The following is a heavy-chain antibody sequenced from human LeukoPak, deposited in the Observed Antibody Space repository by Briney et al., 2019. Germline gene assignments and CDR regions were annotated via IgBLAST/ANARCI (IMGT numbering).Heavy chain of an antibody. V-gene: IGHV3-11*04. Sequence: GGSLRLSCAASGFTFSDYYMTWIRQAPGKGLEWVSYISSSGSIIYYADSVKGRFIISRDNAKNSLYLQMNSLRAEDPAVYFCARVGYDSSGRFDYWGQGTLVTVSS. J-gene: IGHJ4*02. CDR3: ARVGYDSSGRFDY. CDR1: GFTFSDYY. D-gene: IGHD3-22*01. CDR2: ISSSGSII.